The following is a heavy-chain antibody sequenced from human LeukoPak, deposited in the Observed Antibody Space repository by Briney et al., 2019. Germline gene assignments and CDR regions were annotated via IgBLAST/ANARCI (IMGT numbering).Heavy chain of an antibody. CDR2: ISGSGGST. J-gene: IGHJ4*02. CDR1: GFTFSSYA. CDR3: ARVYQGVSLFDGIDY. Sequence: GGSLRLSCAASGFTFSSYAMSWVRQAPGKGLEWVSAISGSGGSTYYADSVKGRFTISRDNSKNTLYLQMNSLRAEDTAVYYCARVYQGVSLFDGIDYWAREPWSPSRQ. V-gene: IGHV3-23*01. D-gene: IGHD3-10*01.